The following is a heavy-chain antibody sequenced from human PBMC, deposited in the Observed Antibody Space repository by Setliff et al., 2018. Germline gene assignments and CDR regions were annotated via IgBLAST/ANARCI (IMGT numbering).Heavy chain of an antibody. J-gene: IGHJ6*03. CDR1: GDSLTRSSSW. Sequence: PSETLSLTCSVFGDSLTRSSSWWGWIRQPAGKGLEWIGNIYSSGTTKYNPSLKSRVTISVDTSKRQFSLNLLSVTAADTAVYYCARMSRYSEFWSGYAEDYYSSYIDVWGTGATGTVSS. CDR3: ARMSRYSEFWSGYAEDYYSSYIDV. D-gene: IGHD3-3*01. CDR2: IYSSGTT. V-gene: IGHV4-61*05.